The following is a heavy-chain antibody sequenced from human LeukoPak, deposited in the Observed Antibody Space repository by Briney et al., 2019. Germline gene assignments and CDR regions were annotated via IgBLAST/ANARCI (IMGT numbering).Heavy chain of an antibody. J-gene: IGHJ4*02. Sequence: SETLSLTCSVSDFSISSHYCWGWIRQPPGKGLEWIGYIYYSGSTNYNPSLKSRVTISVDTSKNQFSLKLSSVTAADTAVYYCARGDFWSGLGYWGQGTLVTVSS. CDR3: ARGDFWSGLGY. CDR2: IYYSGST. D-gene: IGHD3-3*01. V-gene: IGHV4-59*01. CDR1: DFSISSHYC.